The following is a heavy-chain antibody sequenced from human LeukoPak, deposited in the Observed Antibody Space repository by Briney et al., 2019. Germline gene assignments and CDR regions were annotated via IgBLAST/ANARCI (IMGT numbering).Heavy chain of an antibody. CDR2: IFYSGST. J-gene: IGHJ5*02. CDR3: ARDSSGWSS. Sequence: PSETLSLTCTVSSGSIRSSSYYWGWIRQPPGKGLEWIGSIFYSGSTYYNPSLKSRVTMSVDTSKNQFSLKLSSVTAADTAVYYCARDSSGWSSWGQGTLVTVSS. CDR1: SGSIRSSSYY. D-gene: IGHD6-19*01. V-gene: IGHV4-39*02.